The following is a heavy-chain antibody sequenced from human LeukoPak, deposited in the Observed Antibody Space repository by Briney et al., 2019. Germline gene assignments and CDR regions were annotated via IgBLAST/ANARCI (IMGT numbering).Heavy chain of an antibody. D-gene: IGHD2-15*01. V-gene: IGHV3-30*02. Sequence: PGGSLRLSCAASGFTFSTYGMHWVRQAQGKGLEWMAFIWDDGSNNYYADSVKGRFTISRDNSRNTLYLQMNSLRAEATALYYSTNMNHSNYYYMDVWGQGTTVTVSS. CDR2: IWDDGSNN. J-gene: IGHJ6*03. CDR1: GFTFSTYG. CDR3: TNMNHSNYYYMDV.